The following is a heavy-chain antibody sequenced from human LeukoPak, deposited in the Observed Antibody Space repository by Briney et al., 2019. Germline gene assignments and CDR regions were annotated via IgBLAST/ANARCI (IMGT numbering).Heavy chain of an antibody. V-gene: IGHV3-21*01. J-gene: IGHJ4*02. D-gene: IGHD3-10*01. CDR1: GFTFNNYN. Sequence: PGGSLRLSCAAPGFTFNNYNMNWVRQAPGKGLEWVSSITSSSTYIYYADSVKGRFTISRDNATNSLYLQMDSLRPEDTAVYYCARENYYGSGSSPGEFDYWGQGTLVTVSS. CDR2: ITSSSTYI. CDR3: ARENYYGSGSSPGEFDY.